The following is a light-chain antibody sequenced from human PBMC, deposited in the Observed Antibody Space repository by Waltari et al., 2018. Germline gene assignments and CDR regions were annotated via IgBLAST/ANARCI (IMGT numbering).Light chain of an antibody. CDR2: EAS. V-gene: IGLV2-23*01. CDR3: SSYAGNCNLVV. CDR1: SSDVGSYNL. Sequence: QCALTQPASVSGSPGQSITISCTGTSSDVGSYNLVPWYTQHPGKAPKLMIYEASKRPSGVSNRFSGSKSGNTASLTISGLQAEDEADYYCSSYAGNCNLVVFGGGTKLTVL. J-gene: IGLJ2*01.